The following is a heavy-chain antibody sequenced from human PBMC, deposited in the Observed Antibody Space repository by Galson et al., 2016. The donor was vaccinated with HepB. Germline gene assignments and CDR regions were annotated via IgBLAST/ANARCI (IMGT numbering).Heavy chain of an antibody. D-gene: IGHD4-11*01. V-gene: IGHV5-51*01. J-gene: IGHJ3*01. CDR3: ARHADYSNNRGNALEV. CDR2: IYALDSNS. Sequence: QSGAEVKKPGESLKISCQGSGYNFANYWIGWVRQKPGEGLEWMAIIYALDSNSRYSPSFQGQVTISVDRSLKSAHLEWSSLKASDTAIYYCARHADYSNNRGNALEVWGQGTMITVSS. CDR1: GYNFANYW.